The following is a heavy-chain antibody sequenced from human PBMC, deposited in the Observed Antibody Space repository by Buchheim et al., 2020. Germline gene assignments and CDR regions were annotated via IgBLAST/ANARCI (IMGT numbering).Heavy chain of an antibody. CDR2: MNPNSGNT. J-gene: IGHJ4*02. CDR3: ARQPQLHYDFWSGYYSPSLFDY. D-gene: IGHD3-3*01. CDR1: GYTFTSYD. Sequence: QVQLVQSGAEVKKPGASVKVSCKASGYTFTSYDINWVRQATGQGLEWMGWMNPNSGNTGYAQKFQGRVTMTRNTSISTAYMELSSLRSEDTAVYYCARQPQLHYDFWSGYYSPSLFDYWGQGTL. V-gene: IGHV1-8*01.